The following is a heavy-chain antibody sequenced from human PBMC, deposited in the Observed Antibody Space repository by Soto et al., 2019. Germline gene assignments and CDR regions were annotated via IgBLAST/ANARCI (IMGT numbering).Heavy chain of an antibody. V-gene: IGHV4-30-4*01. CDR1: GGSISSGDYY. J-gene: IGHJ5*02. CDR3: ARVPEYYYDSRGYSNWFDP. Sequence: SETLSLTCTVSGGSISSGDYYWSWIRQPPGRGLEWIGYIYYSGSTYYNPSLKSRVTISVDTSKNQFSLKLSSVTAADTAVYYCARVPEYYYDSRGYSNWFDPWGQGTLVTVSS. CDR2: IYYSGST. D-gene: IGHD3-22*01.